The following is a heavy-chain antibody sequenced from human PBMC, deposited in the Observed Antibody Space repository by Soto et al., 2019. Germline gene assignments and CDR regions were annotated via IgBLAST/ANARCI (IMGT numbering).Heavy chain of an antibody. Sequence: EVQLVESGGRLVKPGGSPRLSCAASGFSFRTTWMAWVRQAPGKGLEWVGRIKSKSAGETTDYADPVKGRFTISRDDSKDTLYLHMDSLETGDTAVYYCSTGSPFSGSVFDYWGQGTLVTVSS. D-gene: IGHD1-26*01. V-gene: IGHV3-15*05. CDR2: IKSKSAGETT. CDR1: GFSFRTTW. J-gene: IGHJ4*02. CDR3: STGSPFSGSVFDY.